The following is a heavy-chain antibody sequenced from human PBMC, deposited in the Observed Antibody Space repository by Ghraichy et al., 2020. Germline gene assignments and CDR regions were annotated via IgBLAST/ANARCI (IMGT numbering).Heavy chain of an antibody. J-gene: IGHJ6*03. D-gene: IGHD6-13*01. Sequence: GSLRLSCAVYGGSFSGYYWSWIRQPPGKGLEWIGEINHSGSTNYNPSLKSRVTISVDTSKNQFSLKLSSVTAADTAVYYCARNVAAAYYYYYYMDVWGKGTTVTVSS. CDR3: ARNVAAAYYYYYYMDV. CDR2: INHSGST. CDR1: GGSFSGYY. V-gene: IGHV4-34*01.